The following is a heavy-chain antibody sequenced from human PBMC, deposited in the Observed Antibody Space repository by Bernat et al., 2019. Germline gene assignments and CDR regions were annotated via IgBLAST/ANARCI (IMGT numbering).Heavy chain of an antibody. J-gene: IGHJ2*01. CDR3: ARGRGQNWCFEL. V-gene: IGHV3-48*03. D-gene: IGHD1-26*01. CDR1: GFTLSIHE. CDR2: MSSSDNTV. Sequence: EVQLVEPGGGLVQPGGSLRLSCTPSGFTLSIHEMNWVRQAPGKGLEWGSYMSSSDNTVYYADSVKGRFTIPRDNAKNSLYLQMNSLGVEDTAVYYCARGRGQNWCFELWGRGTLVTVSS.